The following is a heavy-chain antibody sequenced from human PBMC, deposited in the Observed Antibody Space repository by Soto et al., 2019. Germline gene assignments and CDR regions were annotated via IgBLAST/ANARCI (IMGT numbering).Heavy chain of an antibody. V-gene: IGHV3-30*18. CDR3: AKSGPSSSALTYYVAY. D-gene: IGHD6-6*01. CDR1: GFTFSYYG. J-gene: IGHJ4*02. CDR2: ISNIGSNK. Sequence: QVQLVETGGGVVQPGGSLRLSCAASGFTFSYYGLHWVRQAPGKGLEWVAVISNIGSNKHYADSVKGRFTITSDNSKNTLYLQMNSLRTDDTAVYYCAKSGPSSSALTYYVAYWGKGNLVTVSS.